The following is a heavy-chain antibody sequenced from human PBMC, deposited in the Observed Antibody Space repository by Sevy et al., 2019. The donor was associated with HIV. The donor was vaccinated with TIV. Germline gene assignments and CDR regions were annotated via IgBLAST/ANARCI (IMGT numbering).Heavy chain of an antibody. D-gene: IGHD3-3*01. V-gene: IGHV1-18*04. CDR3: ARRVGEEWLLAYDI. CDR1: GYTFTNYG. CDR2: ISAYNGNR. J-gene: IGHJ3*02. Sequence: ASVKVSCKDSGYTFTNYGISWVRQAPGQGLEWMGWISAYNGNRNYPQKLQGRVTMTTDTSTSTAYMELRSLRSDDTAVYYCARRVGEEWLLAYDIWGQGTMVTVSS.